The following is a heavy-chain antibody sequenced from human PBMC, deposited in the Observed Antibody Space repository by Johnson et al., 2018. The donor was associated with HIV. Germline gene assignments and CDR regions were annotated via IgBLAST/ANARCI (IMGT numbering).Heavy chain of an antibody. J-gene: IGHJ3*02. D-gene: IGHD2-8*02. CDR1: GFSFSSYA. V-gene: IGHV3-30*18. CDR2: VSYDGSIK. Sequence: QVQLVESGGGLVQPGGSLRLSCAASGFSFSSYAMHWVRQSPGKGLEWVAVVSYDGSIKYYSDSVKGRFTISRDNSKNMVYLQMNSLSTEDTAVYYCAKSGLVVLVVYAPDVLDIWGQGTMVTVSS. CDR3: AKSGLVVLVVYAPDVLDI.